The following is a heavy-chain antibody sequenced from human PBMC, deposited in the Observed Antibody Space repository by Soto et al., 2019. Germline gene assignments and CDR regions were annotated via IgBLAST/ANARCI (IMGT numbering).Heavy chain of an antibody. J-gene: IGHJ4*02. Sequence: ASVKVSCKASGYTFTSYAMHWVRQAPGQRLEWMGWINAGNGNTKYSQKFQGRVTITRDTSASTAYTELSSLRSEDTAVYYCARAIVVVTPPDYWGQGTLVTVSS. CDR3: ARAIVVVTPPDY. CDR2: INAGNGNT. CDR1: GYTFTSYA. V-gene: IGHV1-3*01. D-gene: IGHD3-22*01.